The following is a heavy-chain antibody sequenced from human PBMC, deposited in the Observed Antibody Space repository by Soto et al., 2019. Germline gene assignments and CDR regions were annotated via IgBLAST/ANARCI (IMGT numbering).Heavy chain of an antibody. V-gene: IGHV3-74*01. CDR3: ARGDGDYYDGNGYLGRH. Sequence: EVQLVESGGGLVQPGGSLTLSCAASGFTFSSYWMHWVRQAPGKGLVWVARIKSDGSGTIYADSVKGRLTISRDNARNTLYLQMNSLRAEDTAVYFCARGDGDYYDGNGYLGRHWGQGNLVTVSS. J-gene: IGHJ4*02. CDR2: IKSDGSGT. CDR1: GFTFSSYW. D-gene: IGHD3-22*01.